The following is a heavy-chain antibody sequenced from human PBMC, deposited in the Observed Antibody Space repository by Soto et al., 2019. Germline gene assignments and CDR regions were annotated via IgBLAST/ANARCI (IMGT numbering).Heavy chain of an antibody. J-gene: IGHJ4*02. V-gene: IGHV1-69*02. D-gene: IGHD3-22*01. CDR3: ASRYESSDY. CDR1: GGTFSSYT. Sequence: QVQLVQSGAEVKKPGSSVKVSCKASGGTFSSYTISWVRQAPGQGLEWMGRIIPILGIANYAQKFQGRATSTADKSTSTAYMELSSLRSEDTAVYYCASRYESSDYWGQGTLVTVSS. CDR2: IIPILGIA.